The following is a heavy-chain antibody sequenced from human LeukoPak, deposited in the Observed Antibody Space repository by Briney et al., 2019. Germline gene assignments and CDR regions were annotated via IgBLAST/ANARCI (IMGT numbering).Heavy chain of an antibody. D-gene: IGHD4-23*01. CDR3: AKDYFRWTYFDY. J-gene: IGHJ4*02. V-gene: IGHV3-30*02. CDR1: GFTFSSYG. Sequence: GGSLRLSCAASGFTFSSYGMHWVRQAPGKGLEWVAFIRYDGSNKYYADSVKGRFTISRDNSKNTLYLQMNGLRAEDTAVYYCAKDYFRWTYFDYWGQRTLVTVSS. CDR2: IRYDGSNK.